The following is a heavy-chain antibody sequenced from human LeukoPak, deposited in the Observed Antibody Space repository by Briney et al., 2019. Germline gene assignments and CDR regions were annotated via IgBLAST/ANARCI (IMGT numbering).Heavy chain of an antibody. J-gene: IGHJ4*02. D-gene: IGHD6-13*01. CDR3: ARGGQLADFDY. Sequence: ASVKVSCKASGYTFTSYYTHWVRQAPGQGLEWMGIINPSGGSTSYAQKFQGRVTMTRDMSTSTVYMELSSLRSEDTAVYYCARGGQLADFDYWGQGTLVTVSS. V-gene: IGHV1-46*01. CDR1: GYTFTSYY. CDR2: INPSGGST.